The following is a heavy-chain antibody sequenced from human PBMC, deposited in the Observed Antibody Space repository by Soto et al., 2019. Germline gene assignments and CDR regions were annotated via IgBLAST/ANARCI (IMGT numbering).Heavy chain of an antibody. Sequence: QLQLRESGPGLVQPAQTLSLTCTVAGGSITGGFSYWTWVRQHPGKGLEWGGHIYYSGTAYYNPSVKSRVALSVDPSQNRFSLKLSSVTAADTAMYFCARSLPGGTVFYLDIWGEGTTVTVSS. V-gene: IGHV4-31*03. CDR3: ARSLPGGTVFYLDI. J-gene: IGHJ6*03. D-gene: IGHD1-26*01. CDR2: IYYSGTA. CDR1: GGSITGGFSY.